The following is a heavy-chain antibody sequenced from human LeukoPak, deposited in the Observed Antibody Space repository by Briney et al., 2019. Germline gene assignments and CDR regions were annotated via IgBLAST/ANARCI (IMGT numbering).Heavy chain of an antibody. V-gene: IGHV1-8*01. D-gene: IGHD2/OR15-2a*01. Sequence: ASVKVSCKASGYTFTSYDINWVRQATGQGLEWMGWMNPNSGNTGYAQKLQGRVTMTTDTSTSTAYMELRSLRSDDTAVYYCARVFLDGWFDPWGQGTLVTVSS. J-gene: IGHJ5*02. CDR3: ARVFLDGWFDP. CDR1: GYTFTSYD. CDR2: MNPNSGNT.